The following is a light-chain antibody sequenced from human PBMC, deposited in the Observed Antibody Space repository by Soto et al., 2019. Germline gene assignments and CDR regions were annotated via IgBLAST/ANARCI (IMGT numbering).Light chain of an antibody. CDR1: NSEVGDYNY. CDR2: EVS. Sequence: QSALTQPASVSGSPRQSITISCTGTNSEVGDYNYVSWYQQHPGKAPKLIIYEVSNRPSGISDRFSASKSGNTATLTISGLQAEDEADYYCSSYTNSNTRVFGTGTKVTVL. J-gene: IGLJ1*01. V-gene: IGLV2-14*01. CDR3: SSYTNSNTRV.